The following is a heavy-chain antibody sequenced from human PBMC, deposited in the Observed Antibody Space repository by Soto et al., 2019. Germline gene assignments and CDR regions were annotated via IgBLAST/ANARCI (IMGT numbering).Heavy chain of an antibody. Sequence: QLQLQESGPGLVKPSETLSLTCAVSGGSITSGNSYSWAWIRQPPGRGLEWLGSISQTGATSYNPSLKSRVSVSLDKSKNQFSLRLSSVTAADMAVYYCARAVSPYFGTWFDPWGQGTLVTVSS. CDR3: ARAVSPYFGTWFDP. D-gene: IGHD3-10*01. CDR1: GGSITSGNSYS. V-gene: IGHV4-30-2*01. J-gene: IGHJ5*02. CDR2: ISQTGAT.